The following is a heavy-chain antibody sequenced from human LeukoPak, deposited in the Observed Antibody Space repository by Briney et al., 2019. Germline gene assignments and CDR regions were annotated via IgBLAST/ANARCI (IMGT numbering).Heavy chain of an antibody. CDR1: GFTFSSYA. V-gene: IGHV3-7*01. CDR2: INQDGSEM. D-gene: IGHD3-22*01. J-gene: IGHJ3*02. Sequence: PGRSLRLSCAASGFTFSSYAMHWVRQAPGKGLEWVANINQDGSEMYYVDSVKGRFTISRDNTKNSLFLHMSSLRVEDTAVYFCASSYFDNSLHAYDIWGQGTMVTVSS. CDR3: ASSYFDNSLHAYDI.